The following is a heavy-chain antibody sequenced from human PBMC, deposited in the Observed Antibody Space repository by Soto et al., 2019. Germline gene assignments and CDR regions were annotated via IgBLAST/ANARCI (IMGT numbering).Heavy chain of an antibody. D-gene: IGHD1-1*01. CDR2: INPNSGGT. V-gene: IGHV1-2*04. CDR1: GYTFTGYY. J-gene: IGHJ4*02. CDR3: ARRYNWNDGGFDY. Sequence: ASVKVSCKASGYTFTGYYMHWVRQAPGQGLEWMGWINPNSGGTNYAQKFQGWVTMTRDTSISTAYMELSRLRSDDTAVYYCARRYNWNDGGFDYWGQGTLVTVSS.